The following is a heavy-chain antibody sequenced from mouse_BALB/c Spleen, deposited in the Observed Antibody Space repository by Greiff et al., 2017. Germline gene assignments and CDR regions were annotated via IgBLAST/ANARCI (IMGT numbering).Heavy chain of an antibody. Sequence: DVQLVESGGGLVQPGGSRKLSCAASGFTFSSFGMHWVRQAPEKGLEWVAYISSGSSTIYYADTVKGRFTISRDNPKNTLFLQMTSLRSEDTAMYYCARGYFDYWGQGTTLTVSS. CDR2: ISSGSSTI. J-gene: IGHJ2*01. CDR1: GFTFSSFG. CDR3: ARGYFDY. V-gene: IGHV5-17*02.